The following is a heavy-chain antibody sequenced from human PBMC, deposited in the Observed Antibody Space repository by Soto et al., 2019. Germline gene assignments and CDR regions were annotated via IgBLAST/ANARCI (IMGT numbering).Heavy chain of an antibody. D-gene: IGHD3-3*01. J-gene: IGHJ6*02. CDR1: GYTFTSYG. CDR2: ISAYNGNT. V-gene: IGHV1-18*01. CDR3: ARVGEDDFWSGYYHHYYYGMDV. Sequence: ASVKVSCKASGYTFTSYGISWVRQAPGQGLEWMGWISAYNGNTNYAQKLQGRVTMTTDTSTSTAYMELRSLRSDDTAVYYCARVGEDDFWSGYYHHYYYGMDVWGQGTTVTVSS.